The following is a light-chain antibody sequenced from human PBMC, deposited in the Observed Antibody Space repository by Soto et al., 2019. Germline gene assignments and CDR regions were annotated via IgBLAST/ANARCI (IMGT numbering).Light chain of an antibody. J-gene: IGLJ2*01. Sequence: QSALTQPGSVSGSPGQTITISGTGTSSDVGSYNLVSWYQQHPGKAPKLMIYEGSKRPSGVSNRFSGSKSGNTASLTISGLQAEDEADYYCCSYAGSSTLVFGGGTKVTVL. CDR1: SSDVGSYNL. V-gene: IGLV2-23*01. CDR2: EGS. CDR3: CSYAGSSTLV.